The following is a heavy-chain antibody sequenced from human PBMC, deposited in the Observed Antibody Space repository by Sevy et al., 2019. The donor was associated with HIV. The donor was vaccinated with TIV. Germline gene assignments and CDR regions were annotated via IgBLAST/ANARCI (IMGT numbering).Heavy chain of an antibody. V-gene: IGHV3-21*06. J-gene: IGHJ5*02. Sequence: GGSLRLSCSTFGFSFSDCPMTWVRQTPGQGLKWVSTISRGATFIFYDVSAESRFIISRDDAKNSVYLQMNSLEVEDSGVYYCARGPPNXXXYGXXXXWGRGTLVTVSS. CDR2: ISRGATFI. CDR1: GFSFSDCP. CDR3: ARGPPNXXXYGXXXX. D-gene: IGHD3-16*01.